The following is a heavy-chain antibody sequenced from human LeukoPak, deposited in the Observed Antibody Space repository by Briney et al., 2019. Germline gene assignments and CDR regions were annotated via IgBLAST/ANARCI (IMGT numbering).Heavy chain of an antibody. CDR1: GYTFTSYD. CDR3: ARGQIAAAGTWGLRY. Sequence: EASVKVSCKASGYTFTSYDNNWVRQATGQGLEWMGWMNPNSGNTGYAQKFQGRVTMTRNTSISTAYMELSSLRSEDTAVYYCARGQIAAAGTWGLRYWGQGTLVTVSS. J-gene: IGHJ4*02. CDR2: MNPNSGNT. D-gene: IGHD6-13*01. V-gene: IGHV1-8*01.